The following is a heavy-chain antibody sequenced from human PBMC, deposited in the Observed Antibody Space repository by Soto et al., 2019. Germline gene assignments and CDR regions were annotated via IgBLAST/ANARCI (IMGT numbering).Heavy chain of an antibody. CDR3: ARSPLGYDYVRQTWREVGDSSDI. Sequence: QVRLEQWGAGLLKPSETLSLTCAIYGASLGGFHWTWLRQAPGKGLEWIGELIHGGSTNYNPSLKGRVSFSLDTSKNQFSLHLMSVTAADTAVYYCARSPLGYDYVRQTWREVGDSSDIWGRGTLVTVSS. J-gene: IGHJ3*02. V-gene: IGHV4-34*12. CDR2: LIHGGST. D-gene: IGHD3-16*01. CDR1: GASLGGFH.